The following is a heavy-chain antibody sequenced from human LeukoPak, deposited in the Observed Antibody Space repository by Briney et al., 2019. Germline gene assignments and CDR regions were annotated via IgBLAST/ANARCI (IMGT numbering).Heavy chain of an antibody. J-gene: IGHJ4*02. CDR3: AKVRYSYDMYYFDY. V-gene: IGHV3-23*01. Sequence: PGGSLRLSCAASGFTFSSYAMSWVRQAPGKGLEWVSAISGSGGSTYYADSVKGRVTISRDNSKNTLYLQMNSLRAEDTAVYYCAKVRYSYDMYYFDYWGQGTLVTVSS. CDR2: ISGSGGST. CDR1: GFTFSSYA. D-gene: IGHD5-18*01.